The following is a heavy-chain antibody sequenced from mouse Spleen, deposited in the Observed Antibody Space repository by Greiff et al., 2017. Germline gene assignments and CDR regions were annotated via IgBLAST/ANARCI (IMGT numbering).Heavy chain of an antibody. Sequence: EVQLHQSGPELVKPGASVKISCKASGYTFTDYYMNWVKQSHGKSLEWIGDINPNNGGTSYNQKFKGKATLTVDKSSSTAYMELRSLTSEDSAVYYCARYGDFDYWGQGTTLTVSS. D-gene: IGHD1-1*01. J-gene: IGHJ2*01. V-gene: IGHV1-26*01. CDR3: ARYGDFDY. CDR2: INPNNGGT. CDR1: GYTFTDYY.